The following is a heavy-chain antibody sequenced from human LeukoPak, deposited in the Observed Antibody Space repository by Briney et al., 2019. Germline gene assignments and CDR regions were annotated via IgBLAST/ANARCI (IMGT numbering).Heavy chain of an antibody. D-gene: IGHD3-10*01. CDR3: VRDRLIGGRFGELSN. V-gene: IGHV3-7*01. CDR2: IKQGGSDK. J-gene: IGHJ4*02. CDR1: GFTFSTSW. Sequence: PGGSLRLSCVASGFTFSTSWMSWVRQAPGKGLEWVANIKQGGSDKYYVGSVKGRFTISRDDGKNSLYLQMNSLRVEDTAVYYCVRDRLIGGRFGELSNWGQGTLVTVSS.